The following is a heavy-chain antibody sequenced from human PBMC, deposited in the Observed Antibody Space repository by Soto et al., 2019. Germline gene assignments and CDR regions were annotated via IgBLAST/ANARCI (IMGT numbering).Heavy chain of an antibody. V-gene: IGHV3-15*01. CDR1: GFTLSNAW. J-gene: IGHJ4*02. CDR3: TTGKESTVFYFLKWLFHD. D-gene: IGHD3-3*01. Sequence: GGSLRLSCAASGFTLSNAWMSWVRQAPGKELEWVGRISSKADGGTTDYPAPVKGRFTISRDDLKNTLYLQINSLETEDTAVYFCTTGKESTVFYFLKWLFHDWGQGTLVTVSS. CDR2: ISSKADGGTT.